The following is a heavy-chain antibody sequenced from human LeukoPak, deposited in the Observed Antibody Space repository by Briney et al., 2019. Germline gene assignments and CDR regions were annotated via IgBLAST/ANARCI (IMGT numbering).Heavy chain of an antibody. CDR2: INPNSGGT. J-gene: IGHJ4*02. Sequence: GASVKVSCKASGYTFTNYAMHWVRQAPGQGLEWMGRINPNSGGTNYAQKFQGRVTMTRDTSISTAYMELSRLRSDDTAVYYCARDPFGQGWGYCSSTSCYPDYWGQGTLVTVSS. D-gene: IGHD2-2*01. CDR3: ARDPFGQGWGYCSSTSCYPDY. CDR1: GYTFTNYA. V-gene: IGHV1-2*06.